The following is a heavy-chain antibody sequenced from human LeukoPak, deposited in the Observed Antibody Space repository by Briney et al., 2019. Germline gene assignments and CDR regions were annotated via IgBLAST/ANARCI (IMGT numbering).Heavy chain of an antibody. CDR3: ARDKEGASGAFDI. CDR1: GGSISSGDYY. V-gene: IGHV4-30-4*08. J-gene: IGHJ3*02. Sequence: SQTLSLTCTVSGGSISSGDYYWRWIRQPPGKGLEWIGYIYYSGSTYDNPSLKSRVTISVDTSKNQFSLKLSSVTAADTAVYYCARDKEGASGAFDIWGQGKLVTVSS. CDR2: IYYSGST. D-gene: IGHD1-26*01.